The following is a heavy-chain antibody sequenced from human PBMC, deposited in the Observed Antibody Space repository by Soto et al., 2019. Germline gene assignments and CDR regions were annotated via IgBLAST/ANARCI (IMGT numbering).Heavy chain of an antibody. Sequence: QVQLVQSGAEVRKPGSSVKVSCKTSGGLISKYSFNWVRQAPGQGLEWMGGVLPISGSTDYAQKFQGRLTITADRSTSTVYMELSRLGSDDTANYDCATIRVLGGPLRFEDGGQGMLISFSA. CDR1: GGLISKYS. CDR3: ATIRVLGGPLRFED. J-gene: IGHJ4*01. V-gene: IGHV1-69*06. CDR2: VLPISGST. D-gene: IGHD3-3*01.